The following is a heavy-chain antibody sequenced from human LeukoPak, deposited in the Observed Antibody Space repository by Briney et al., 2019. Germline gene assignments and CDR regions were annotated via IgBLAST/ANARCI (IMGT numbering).Heavy chain of an antibody. CDR3: AREGPLTMIVVVITYDAFDI. Sequence: ASVKVSCKASGYTFSSYYMHWVRQAPGQGLEWMGIINPSGGSTSYAQRFQGRVTMTRDTSTRTVYMELSSLRSEDTAVYYCAREGPLTMIVVVITYDAFDIWGQGTMVTVSS. D-gene: IGHD3-22*01. V-gene: IGHV1-46*01. CDR2: INPSGGST. CDR1: GYTFSSYY. J-gene: IGHJ3*02.